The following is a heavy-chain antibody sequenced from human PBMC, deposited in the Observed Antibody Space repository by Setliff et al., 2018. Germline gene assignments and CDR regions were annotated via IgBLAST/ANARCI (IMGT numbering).Heavy chain of an antibody. J-gene: IGHJ4*02. Sequence: SETLSLTCTVSDASIGGSGYYWGWIRQPPGKGPEWIGNIHYSGSTHYNPSLKSRVTISVDTSKNQFSLKLSSVTAADTAVYYCARGGYSYGLGGFPLDYWGQGTLGTVSS. V-gene: IGHV4-39*07. CDR1: DASIGGSGYY. D-gene: IGHD5-18*01. CDR3: ARGGYSYGLGGFPLDY. CDR2: IHYSGST.